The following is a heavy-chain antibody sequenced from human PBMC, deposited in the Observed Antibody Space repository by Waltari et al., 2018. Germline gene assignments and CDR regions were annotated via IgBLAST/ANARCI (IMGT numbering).Heavy chain of an antibody. CDR2: IHDSGDT. Sequence: QVQLQESGPGLMKPSETLSLSCTVSAASLPTYSWSWIRQPPGKGLEYIGYIHDSGDTNYSPSLRSRVSMSMDTSKNQFSLKVSSVTAADSAVYYCARVHGSESPLSWGTDVWGQGTAVTVSS. CDR3: ARVHGSESPLSWGTDV. V-gene: IGHV4-59*01. CDR1: AASLPTYS. J-gene: IGHJ6*02.